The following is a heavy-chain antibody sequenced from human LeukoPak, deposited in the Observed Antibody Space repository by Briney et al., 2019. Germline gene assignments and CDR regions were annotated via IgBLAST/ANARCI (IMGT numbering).Heavy chain of an antibody. CDR3: ARNTGGFKLGDAFDI. V-gene: IGHV3-23*01. J-gene: IGHJ3*02. Sequence: GGSLRLSCAASGFTFSSYAMTWVRQAPGKGLEWISAISGSAYSTSYADSVKGRFTISRDNSKNTLYLQMNSLRAEDTAIYYCARNTGGFKLGDAFDIWGQGTMVTVSS. CDR1: GFTFSSYA. CDR2: ISGSAYST. D-gene: IGHD2-8*02.